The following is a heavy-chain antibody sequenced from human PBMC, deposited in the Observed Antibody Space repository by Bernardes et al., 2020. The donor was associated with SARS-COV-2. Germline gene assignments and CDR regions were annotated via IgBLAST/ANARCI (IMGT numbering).Heavy chain of an antibody. CDR3: YSSTWYGGGFDH. V-gene: IGHV1-8*01. CDR1: GYPFTSYD. CDR2: MNPDTGKI. D-gene: IGHD6-13*01. Sequence: ASVKVSCKASGYPFTSYDFNWVRQASGQGLEWMGWMNPDTGKIVYAQRFQGRVTMTRDTSIGTAYMELSSLTSEDSAVYYCYSSTWYGGGFDHWGQGTLVTVSS. J-gene: IGHJ4*02.